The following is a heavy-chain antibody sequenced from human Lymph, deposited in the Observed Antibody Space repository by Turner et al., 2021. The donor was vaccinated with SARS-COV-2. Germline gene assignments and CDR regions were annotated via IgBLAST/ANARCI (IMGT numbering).Heavy chain of an antibody. Sequence: VQMVLSGAEVQQHGESLKISRQGSGYSFTSYWIGWVRQMPGKGLEWMGIIYPGDSDTRYSPSFQGQVTISVDKSISTAYLQWSILMASDTAMYYCAKREGGGSLGHIDYWGQGTLVTVSS. V-gene: IGHV5-51*01. CDR3: AKREGGGSLGHIDY. CDR2: IYPGDSDT. D-gene: IGHD1-26*01. J-gene: IGHJ4*02. CDR1: GYSFTSYW.